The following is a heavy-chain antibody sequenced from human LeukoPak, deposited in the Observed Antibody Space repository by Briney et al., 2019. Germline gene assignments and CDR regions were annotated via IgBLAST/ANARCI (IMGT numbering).Heavy chain of an antibody. V-gene: IGHV4-59*01. J-gene: IGHJ4*02. Sequence: SETLSLTCNVSGGSITSYYWSWIRQPPGKGLEWIGDIYYTGRTDYNSSNKSRVTISVDTSRSQFSLKLSSVTTADTAVYYCARAPPRGVGPTHFDYWGQGILVTVSS. D-gene: IGHD1-26*01. CDR1: GGSITSYY. CDR3: ARAPPRGVGPTHFDY. CDR2: IYYTGRT.